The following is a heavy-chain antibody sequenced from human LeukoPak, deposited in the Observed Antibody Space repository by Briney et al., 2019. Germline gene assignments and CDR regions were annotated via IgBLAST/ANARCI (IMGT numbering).Heavy chain of an antibody. D-gene: IGHD2-2*01. CDR1: GGTFSSYA. CDR3: ARATLGPIGYCSSTSCYPVHPFYFDY. J-gene: IGHJ4*02. V-gene: IGHV1-69*05. CDR2: VIPIFGTA. Sequence: SVKVSCKASGGTFSSYAISWVRQAPGQGPEWMGGVIPIFGTANYAQKFQGRVTITTDESTSTAYMELSSLRSEDTAVYYCARATLGPIGYCSSTSCYPVHPFYFDYWGQGTLVTVSS.